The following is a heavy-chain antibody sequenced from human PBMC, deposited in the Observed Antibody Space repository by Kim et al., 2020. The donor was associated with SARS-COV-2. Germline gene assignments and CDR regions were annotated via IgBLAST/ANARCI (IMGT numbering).Heavy chain of an antibody. Sequence: ASVKVSCKASGYTFTSYYMHWVRQAPGQGLEWMGIINPSGGSTSYAQKFQGRVTMTRDTSTSTVYMELSSLRSEDTAVYYCARVSGSGPFLTSSAFDIWGKGTMVTVSS. D-gene: IGHD3-3*02. J-gene: IGHJ3*02. V-gene: IGHV1-46*01. CDR2: INPSGGST. CDR3: ARVSGSGPFLTSSAFDI. CDR1: GYTFTSYY.